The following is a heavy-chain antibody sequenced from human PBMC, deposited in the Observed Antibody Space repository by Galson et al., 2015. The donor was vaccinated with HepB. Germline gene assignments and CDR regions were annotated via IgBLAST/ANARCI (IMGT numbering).Heavy chain of an antibody. CDR2: ISSSSTYT. CDR1: GFTSSDYY. CDR3: ARVADADYGDHSHFDY. V-gene: IGHV3-11*06. D-gene: IGHD4-17*01. J-gene: IGHJ4*02. Sequence: SLRLSCAASGFTSSDYYMRWIRQAPGQGLEWVSYISSSSTYTYYADSVRGRFTISRDNAKNSLYLQINNLRAEDTAVYYCARVADADYGDHSHFDYWGQGTLVTVSS.